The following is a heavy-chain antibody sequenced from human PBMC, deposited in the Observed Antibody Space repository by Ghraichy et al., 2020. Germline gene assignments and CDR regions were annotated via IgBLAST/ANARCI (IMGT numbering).Heavy chain of an antibody. D-gene: IGHD5-24*01. J-gene: IGHJ3*02. V-gene: IGHV4-39*01. CDR1: GVSISGSRYY. CDR2: IYYSGST. Sequence: EALNISCTVSGVSISGSRYYWGWIRQPPGKGLEWIGSIYYSGSTYYNPSLKSRVTISVDTSKNQFSLKLSSVTAADTAVYYCARHGLGSWPQFGGAFDIWGPFPMVPFSS. CDR3: ARHGLGSWPQFGGAFDI.